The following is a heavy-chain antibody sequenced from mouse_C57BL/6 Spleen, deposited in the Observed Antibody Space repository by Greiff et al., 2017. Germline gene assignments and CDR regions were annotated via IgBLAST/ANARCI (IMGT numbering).Heavy chain of an antibody. CDR1: GYTFTSYW. D-gene: IGHD3-2*02. CDR2: IDPSDSYT. Sequence: QVQLQQPGAELVMPGASVKLSCKASGYTFTSYWMHWVKQRPGQGLEWIGEIDPSDSYTNYNQKFKGKSTLTVDKSSSTAYMQLSSLTSEDSAVYYCARTIDSSGYLYYFDYWGQGTTLTVSS. J-gene: IGHJ2*01. V-gene: IGHV1-69*01. CDR3: ARTIDSSGYLYYFDY.